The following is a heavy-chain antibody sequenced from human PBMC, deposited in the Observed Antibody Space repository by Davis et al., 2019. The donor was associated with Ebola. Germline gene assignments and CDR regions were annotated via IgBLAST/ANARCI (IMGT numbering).Heavy chain of an antibody. CDR2: IYSGGST. V-gene: IGHV3-66*01. CDR1: GFTVSSNY. D-gene: IGHD3-16*01. CDR3: SGGIYYYYGMDV. J-gene: IGHJ6*02. Sequence: GESLKISCAASGFTVSSNYMSWVRQAPGKGLEWVSVIYSGGSTYYADSVKGRFTISRDNAKNSLYLQMNSLRAEDTAVYYCSGGIYYYYGMDVWGQGTTVTVSS.